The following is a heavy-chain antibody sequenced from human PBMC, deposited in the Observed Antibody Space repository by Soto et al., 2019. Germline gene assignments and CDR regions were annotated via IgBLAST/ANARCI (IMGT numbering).Heavy chain of an antibody. CDR3: ARDARYSGSYDY. V-gene: IGHV3-33*01. CDR2: IWYDGSNK. J-gene: IGHJ4*02. CDR1: GFTFSSYG. Sequence: GGSLRLSCAASGFTFSSYGMHWVRQAPGKGLEWVAVIWYDGSNKYYADSVKGRFTISRDNSKNTLYLQMNSLRAEDTAVYYCARDARYSGSYDYWGQGTLVTVSS. D-gene: IGHD1-26*01.